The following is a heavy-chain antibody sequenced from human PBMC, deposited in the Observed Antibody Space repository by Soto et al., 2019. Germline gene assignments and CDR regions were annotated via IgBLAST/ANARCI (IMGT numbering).Heavy chain of an antibody. J-gene: IGHJ4*02. CDR1: DGSISSGGYY. CDR3: ARASAVDTAMVYDY. D-gene: IGHD5-18*01. CDR2: IYYSGST. Sequence: SETLYITCTVSDGSISSGGYYWSWIRQHPGKGLEWIGYIYYSGSTYYNPSLKSRVTISVDTSKNQFSLKLSSVTAADTAVYYCARASAVDTAMVYDYWGQGTLVTVS. V-gene: IGHV4-31*03.